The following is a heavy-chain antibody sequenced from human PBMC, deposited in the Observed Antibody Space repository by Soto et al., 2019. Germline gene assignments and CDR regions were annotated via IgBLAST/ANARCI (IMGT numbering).Heavy chain of an antibody. CDR2: INHSGST. V-gene: IGHV4-34*01. Sequence: SETLSLTCAVYGGSFSGYYWSWIRQPPGKGLEWIGEINHSGSTNYNPSLKSRVTISVDTSKNQFSLKLSSVTAADTAAYYCARIREYYYYYMDVWGKGTTVTVSS. J-gene: IGHJ6*03. CDR1: GGSFSGYY. CDR3: ARIREYYYYYMDV. D-gene: IGHD3-3*02.